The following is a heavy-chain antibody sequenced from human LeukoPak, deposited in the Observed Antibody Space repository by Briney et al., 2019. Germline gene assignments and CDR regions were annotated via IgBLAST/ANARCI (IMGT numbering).Heavy chain of an antibody. V-gene: IGHV5-51*01. J-gene: IGHJ3*01. Sequence: GESLKFSCTGSGYTFSNYWIAWVRQMPGKGLEWMGIIYVGDSDTRYSPSFQGQVTISADKSINTAYLQWSSLKASDTAMYYCARRGNYFSSGNYYNGAFDVWGQGTMVPVSS. CDR1: GYTFSNYW. CDR3: ARRGNYFSSGNYYNGAFDV. D-gene: IGHD3-10*01. CDR2: IYVGDSDT.